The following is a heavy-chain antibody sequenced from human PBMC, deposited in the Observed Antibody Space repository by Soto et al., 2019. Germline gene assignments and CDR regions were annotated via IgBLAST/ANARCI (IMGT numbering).Heavy chain of an antibody. Sequence: SGPTLVNPTQTLTLTCAFSGSSLNTRGVGVGWIRQPPGKALEWLALIYWDNDKRYSPSLKSRLTITKDTPKNHVVLMMTDMDPVDTATYYCAHNNYYGSGSVYWGQGTLVTVSS. J-gene: IGHJ4*02. CDR1: GSSLNTRGVG. CDR3: AHNNYYGSGSVY. CDR2: IYWDNDK. V-gene: IGHV2-5*02. D-gene: IGHD3-10*01.